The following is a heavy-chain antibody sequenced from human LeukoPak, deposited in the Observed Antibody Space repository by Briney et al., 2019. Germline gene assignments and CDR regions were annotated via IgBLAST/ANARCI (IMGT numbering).Heavy chain of an antibody. Sequence: SETLSLNCTVSGASISSYYWSWIRQPPGKGLEWIGSIYYSGTTNYNPSLKSRVTISIDTSKNQFSLELTSVTAADTAVFYCAKGRASHEYWGQGILVTVSS. CDR2: IYYSGTT. CDR3: AKGRASHEY. J-gene: IGHJ4*02. V-gene: IGHV4-59*01. D-gene: IGHD3-16*01. CDR1: GASISSYY.